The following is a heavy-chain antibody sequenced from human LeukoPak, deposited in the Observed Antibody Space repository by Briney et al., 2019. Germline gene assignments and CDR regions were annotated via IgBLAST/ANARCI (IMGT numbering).Heavy chain of an antibody. J-gene: IGHJ3*02. CDR2: ISSSSSYI. Sequence: GGSLMRFCAASGFTISSYNMNWVRHDPGRGLEWVSSISSSSSYIYYANSEKERLIISRDNSKNSLYLQMNSRRGEDRDVYYCARGGTYDIWGQGTRVTVSS. CDR1: GFTISSYN. V-gene: IGHV3-21*06. CDR3: ARGGTYDI.